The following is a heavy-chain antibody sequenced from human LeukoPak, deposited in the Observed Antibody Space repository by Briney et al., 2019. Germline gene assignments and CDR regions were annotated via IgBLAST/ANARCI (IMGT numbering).Heavy chain of an antibody. V-gene: IGHV1-46*01. D-gene: IGHD4/OR15-4a*01. Sequence: PGASVKVSCKASEYTFTSYYMHWVRQAPGQGFEWMGIINPSGGTTRYAQKFQGRVTMTRDTSTSTVYMELSSLRSEDTAVYYCARPFTGDNGDNPVWYFDYWGQGTLVTVSS. J-gene: IGHJ4*02. CDR1: EYTFTSYY. CDR2: INPSGGTT. CDR3: ARPFTGDNGDNPVWYFDY.